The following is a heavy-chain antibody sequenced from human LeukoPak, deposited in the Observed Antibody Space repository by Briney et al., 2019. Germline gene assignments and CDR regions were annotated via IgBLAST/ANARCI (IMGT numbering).Heavy chain of an antibody. D-gene: IGHD3-10*01. CDR3: ATVYGSGNKNWFDP. J-gene: IGHJ5*02. Sequence: PSETLSLTCAVYGGSFSGYYWSWIRQPPGKGLEWIGEINHSGNINYNPSLTSRVTISVATSKNQFSLKLSSVTAADTAVYYSATVYGSGNKNWFDPWGQGKLVTVSS. CDR2: INHSGNI. CDR1: GGSFSGYY. V-gene: IGHV4-34*01.